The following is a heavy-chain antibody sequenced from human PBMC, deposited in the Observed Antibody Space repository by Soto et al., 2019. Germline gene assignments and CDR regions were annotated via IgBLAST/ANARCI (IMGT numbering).Heavy chain of an antibody. CDR3: ARENYDFWSGGLDY. CDR1: GGSISSYY. V-gene: IGHV4-59*01. D-gene: IGHD3-3*01. J-gene: IGHJ4*02. CDR2: IYYSGST. Sequence: SETLSLTCTVSGGSISSYYWSWIRQPPGKGLEWIGYIYYSGSTNYTPSLKSRVTISVDTSKNQFSLKLSSVTAADTAVYYCARENYDFWSGGLDYWGQGTLVTVSS.